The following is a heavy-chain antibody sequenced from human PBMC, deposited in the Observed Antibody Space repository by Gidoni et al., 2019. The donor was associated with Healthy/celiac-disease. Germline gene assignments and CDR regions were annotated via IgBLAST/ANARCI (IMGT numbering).Heavy chain of an antibody. Sequence: QVQLVQSGAEVKKPGSSVMVSGKASGGTFRSYAISWVRQAPGQGLEWMGGDIPIFGTANNAQKFQGRVTITADESTSTAYMELSSLRSEDTAVYYCARERPSYGGFTYWGQGTLVTVSS. CDR1: GGTFRSYA. CDR3: ARERPSYGGFTY. D-gene: IGHD3-16*01. J-gene: IGHJ4*02. V-gene: IGHV1-69*01. CDR2: DIPIFGTA.